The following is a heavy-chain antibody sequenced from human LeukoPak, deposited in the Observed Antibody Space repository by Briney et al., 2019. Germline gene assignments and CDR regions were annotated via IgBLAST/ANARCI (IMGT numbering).Heavy chain of an antibody. V-gene: IGHV3-23*01. Sequence: GGSLRLSCVASGVTLSNYAMSWARQAPGKGLEWVSAISGSGGSTYYADSVKGRFTISRDNSKNTLYLQMNSLRAEDTAVYYCAKDKMNDYVWGSYRSVPYYFDYWGQGTLVTVSS. CDR3: AKDKMNDYVWGSYRSVPYYFDY. CDR2: ISGSGGST. D-gene: IGHD3-16*02. CDR1: GVTLSNYA. J-gene: IGHJ4*02.